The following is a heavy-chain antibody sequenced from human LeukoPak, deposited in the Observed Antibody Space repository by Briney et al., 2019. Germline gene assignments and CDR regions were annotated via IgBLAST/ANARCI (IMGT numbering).Heavy chain of an antibody. D-gene: IGHD1-1*01. CDR3: ARDRLLEDRDYHYYYYMDV. V-gene: IGHV3-30*02. CDR2: IRYDGSNK. CDR1: GFTFSSYV. J-gene: IGHJ6*03. Sequence: GGSLRLSCAASGFTFSSYVMHWVRQAPGKGLEWVAFIRYDGSNKYYADSVKGRFTISRDNAKNSLSLQMNSLRAEDTAVYYCARDRLLEDRDYHYYYYMDVWGIGTTVTVSS.